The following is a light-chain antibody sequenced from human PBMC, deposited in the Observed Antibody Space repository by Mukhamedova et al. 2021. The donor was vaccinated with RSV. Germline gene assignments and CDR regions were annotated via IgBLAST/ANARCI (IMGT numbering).Light chain of an antibody. CDR3: QQFNSLPLT. CDR2: DAF. Sequence: WYQRRVHGKPPRLLIFDAFSLHSGVPARFSGGGSGTDFTLTIGSLRPEDSATYYCQQFNSLPLTFGVVTNVEIK. J-gene: IGKJ4*01. V-gene: IGKV1-13*02.